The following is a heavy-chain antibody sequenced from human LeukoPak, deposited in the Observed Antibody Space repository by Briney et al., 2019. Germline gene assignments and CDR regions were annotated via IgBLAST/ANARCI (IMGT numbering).Heavy chain of an antibody. D-gene: IGHD1-26*01. CDR1: GGSISSSTFY. V-gene: IGHV4-39*07. Sequence: SETLSLTCTVSGGSISSSTFYWGWIRQPPGKGLEWIGSIFSGGSTYYNPSLKSRVTISEDTSKNQFSLKLSSVTAADTAVYYCARVGYQYSGSTNWFDPWGQGTLVTVSS. J-gene: IGHJ5*02. CDR3: ARVGYQYSGSTNWFDP. CDR2: IFSGGST.